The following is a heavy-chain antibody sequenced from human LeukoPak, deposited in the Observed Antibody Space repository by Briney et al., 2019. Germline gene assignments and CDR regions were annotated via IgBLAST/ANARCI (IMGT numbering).Heavy chain of an antibody. D-gene: IGHD3-16*02. CDR1: GFTFSSYA. V-gene: IGHV3-23*01. J-gene: IGHJ6*03. Sequence: GGSLRLSCAASGFTFSSYAMSWVRQAPGKGLEWVSAISGSGGSTYYADSVKGRFTISRDNSKNTLYLQMNSLRAEDTALYYCARDMITFGGVIVHRYYYYYMDVWGKGTTVTVSS. CDR2: ISGSGGST. CDR3: ARDMITFGGVIVHRYYYYYMDV.